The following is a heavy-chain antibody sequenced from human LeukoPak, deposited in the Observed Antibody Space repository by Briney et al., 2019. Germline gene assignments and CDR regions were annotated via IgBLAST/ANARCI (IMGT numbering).Heavy chain of an antibody. CDR2: IYTSGST. J-gene: IGHJ3*02. V-gene: IGHV4-61*02. D-gene: IGHD2-15*01. Sequence: SQTLSLTCTVSGGSISSGSYYWSWIRQPAGKGLEWIGRIYTSGSTNYNPSLKSRVTISVDTSKNQFSLKLSSVTAADTAMYYCAREDIVVFNDAFDIWGQGTMVTVSS. CDR1: GGSISSGSYY. CDR3: AREDIVVFNDAFDI.